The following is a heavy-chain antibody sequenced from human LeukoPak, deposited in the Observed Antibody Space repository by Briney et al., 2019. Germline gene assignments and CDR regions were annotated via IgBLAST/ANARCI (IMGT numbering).Heavy chain of an antibody. V-gene: IGHV1-18*01. CDR3: ARGRTYYDSSGPCNY. CDR2: ISAYNGNT. CDR1: GYTFTSYG. Sequence: ASVTVSFKASGYTFTSYGISWVRQAPGQGLEWMGWISAYNGNTNYAQKLQGRVTITTDTSTSTAYMELSRLRSDDTAVYYCARGRTYYDSSGPCNYWGQGTLVTVSS. J-gene: IGHJ4*02. D-gene: IGHD3-22*01.